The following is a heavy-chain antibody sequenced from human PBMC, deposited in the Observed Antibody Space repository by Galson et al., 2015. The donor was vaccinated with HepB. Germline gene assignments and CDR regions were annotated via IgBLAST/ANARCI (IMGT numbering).Heavy chain of an antibody. Sequence: ETLSLTCTMSGGSISDYYCGWIRRSPGKELEWIGYVSRSENTKYNPSLKSRVTMALDTSKNQFSLRLTSVTAADTAVYYCVTGRGWLVDYWGQGMFVTVSS. CDR2: VSRSENT. D-gene: IGHD6-19*01. V-gene: IGHV4-4*08. CDR1: GGSISDYY. J-gene: IGHJ4*02. CDR3: VTGRGWLVDY.